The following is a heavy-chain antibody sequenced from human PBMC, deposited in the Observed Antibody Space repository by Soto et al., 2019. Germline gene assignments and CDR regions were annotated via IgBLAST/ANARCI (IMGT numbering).Heavy chain of an antibody. CDR3: AKELNYSNFHRSFFDX. D-gene: IGHD4-4*01. CDR1: GFAFSSYA. V-gene: IGHV3-23*01. J-gene: IGHJ4*02. Sequence: PGGSLRLSFVGSGFAFSSYAINWVRQAPGKGPEWVSRISDSGVNTFYADSVKVRFTISRDNSKNTLYLQMDSLRADDTAVYYCAKELNYSNFHRSFFDXWGRGNLVTVSX. CDR2: ISDSGVNT.